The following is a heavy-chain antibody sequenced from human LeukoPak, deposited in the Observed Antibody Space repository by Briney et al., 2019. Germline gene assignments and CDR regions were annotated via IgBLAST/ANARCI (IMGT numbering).Heavy chain of an antibody. J-gene: IGHJ4*02. CDR2: ISGSGGST. CDR3: ATAMYYYGSGSYYASGY. Sequence: GGSLRLSCAASGFTFSSYAMSWVRQAPGKGLEWVSAISGSGGSTYYADSVKGRFTISRDNSKNTLYLQMNSLRAEDTAVYYCATAMYYYGSGSYYASGYWGQGTLVTVSS. D-gene: IGHD3-10*01. CDR1: GFTFSSYA. V-gene: IGHV3-23*01.